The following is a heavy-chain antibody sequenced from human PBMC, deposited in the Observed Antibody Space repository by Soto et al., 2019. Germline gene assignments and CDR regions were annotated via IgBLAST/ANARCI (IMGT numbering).Heavy chain of an antibody. D-gene: IGHD3-3*01. CDR1: GGSFSGYY. J-gene: IGHJ6*02. V-gene: IGHV4-34*01. Sequence: SETLSLTCAVYGGSFSGYYWSWIRQPPGKGLEWIGEINHSGSTNYNPSLKSRVTISVDTSKNQFSLKLSSVTAADTAVYYCARVPYSNYDFWSGSLYYGMDVWGQGTTVTVSS. CDR3: ARVPYSNYDFWSGSLYYGMDV. CDR2: INHSGST.